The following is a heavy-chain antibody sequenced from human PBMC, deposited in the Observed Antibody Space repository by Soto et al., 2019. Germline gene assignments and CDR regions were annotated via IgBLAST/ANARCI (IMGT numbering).Heavy chain of an antibody. CDR2: ISTQGGST. CDR1: GFAFSSYA. Sequence: PGGSLRLSCSASGFAFSSYAMHWVRQTPGKGLEYVSAISTQGGSTYYADSVKGRFTISRDDSKNTVYLQMSSLRPDDTAVYYCVNMMIARGAFDFWGQGTLVTVSS. D-gene: IGHD2-21*01. V-gene: IGHV3-64D*06. J-gene: IGHJ4*02. CDR3: VNMMIARGAFDF.